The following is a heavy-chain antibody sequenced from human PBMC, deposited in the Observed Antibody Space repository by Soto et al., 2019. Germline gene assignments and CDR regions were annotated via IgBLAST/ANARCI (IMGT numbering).Heavy chain of an antibody. CDR2: IGGSGTST. V-gene: IGHV3-23*01. D-gene: IGHD3-22*01. J-gene: IGHJ4*02. CDR3: ARTYYYDSTGFYRHFDF. CDR1: GFTFGSYA. Sequence: EVQLLESGGGLVQPGGSLRLSCVGSGFTFGSYAMSWVRQAPGKGLEWVSVIGGSGTSTYYADPVKGRFTISRDNSKNTLYLQMNSLRAEDTAVYHCARTYYYDSTGFYRHFDFWGQGTLVTVS.